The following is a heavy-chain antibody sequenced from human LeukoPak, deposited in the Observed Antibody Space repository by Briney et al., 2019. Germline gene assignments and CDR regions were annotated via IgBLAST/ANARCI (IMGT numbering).Heavy chain of an antibody. CDR1: GYTFTSYD. J-gene: IGHJ3*02. D-gene: IGHD6-13*01. CDR3: ARTAALDAFDI. CDR2: MNPNSGNT. V-gene: IGHV1-8*03. Sequence: ASVKVSCKASGYTFTSYDINWVRQATGQGLEWMGWMNPNSGNTGYAQKFQGRVTITRNTSISTAYMELGSLRSEDTAVYYCARTAALDAFDIWGQGTMVTVSS.